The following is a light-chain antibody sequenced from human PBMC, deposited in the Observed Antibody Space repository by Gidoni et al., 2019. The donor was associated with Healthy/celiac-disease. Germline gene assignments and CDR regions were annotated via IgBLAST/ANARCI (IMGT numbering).Light chain of an antibody. J-gene: IGKJ4*01. CDR3: QQYDNLPPSLT. Sequence: DSQRTQSPSSLSASVGDRVTITCQASQDISNYLNWYQQKPGKAPKLLIYDASNLETGVPSRFSGSGSGTDFTFTISSLQPEDIATYYCQQYDNLPPSLTFGGGTKVEIK. CDR2: DAS. V-gene: IGKV1-33*01. CDR1: QDISNY.